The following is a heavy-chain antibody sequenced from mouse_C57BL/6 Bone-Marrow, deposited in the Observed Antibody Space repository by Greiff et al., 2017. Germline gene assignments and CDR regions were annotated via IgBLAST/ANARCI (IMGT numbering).Heavy chain of an antibody. CDR2: IYPGDGDT. CDR1: GYAFSSSW. J-gene: IGHJ3*01. CDR3: ARERTDWDEFAY. D-gene: IGHD4-1*01. V-gene: IGHV1-82*01. Sequence: VQLVESGPELVKPGASVKISCKASGYAFSSSWMNWVKQRPGKGLEWIGRIYPGDGDTNYNGKFKGKATLTADKSSSTAYMQLSSLTSEDSAVYFCARERTDWDEFAYWGQGTLVTVSA.